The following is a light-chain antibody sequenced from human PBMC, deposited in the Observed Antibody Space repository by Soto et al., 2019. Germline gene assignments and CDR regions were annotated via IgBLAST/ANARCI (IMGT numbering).Light chain of an antibody. V-gene: IGKV3-15*01. CDR1: QSVSNN. J-gene: IGKJ1*01. Sequence: TVMTQSPSTLSVSPGERATLSCMASQSVSNNLAWYQQKPCQAPRLLIYDASTRATGIPARFSGRGSGTDFTLTISGLQSEDFAVYYCQQFHHSPWTFGQGTKVDIK. CDR2: DAS. CDR3: QQFHHSPWT.